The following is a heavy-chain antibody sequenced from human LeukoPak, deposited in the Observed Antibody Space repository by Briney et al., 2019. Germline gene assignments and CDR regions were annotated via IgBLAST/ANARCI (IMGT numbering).Heavy chain of an antibody. D-gene: IGHD1-26*01. J-gene: IGHJ4*02. V-gene: IGHV3-23*01. CDR3: AKDLGRYRNNYFDY. CDR2: ITGSGGRT. Sequence: PGGSLRLSCAASGFTFSSYAMSWVRQAPGKGLEWVSVITGSGGRTYNADSVKGRFTISRDDSKNTLYLQMNSLRAEDTAVYYCAKDLGRYRNNYFDYWGQGTLVTVSS. CDR1: GFTFSSYA.